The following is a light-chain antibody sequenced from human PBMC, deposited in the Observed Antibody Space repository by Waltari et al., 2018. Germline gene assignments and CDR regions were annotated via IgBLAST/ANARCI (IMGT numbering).Light chain of an antibody. Sequence: QSVLSQPPSASGTPGQRVTISCSGTNYNIGNNSVYWYHQLPGTAPKLLIYRNNQRPSGVPDRFSGSKSGTSASLAISGLRSEDEAHYYCASWDGSLGGVIFGGGTKLTVL. CDR3: ASWDGSLGGVI. CDR1: NYNIGNNS. CDR2: RNN. V-gene: IGLV1-47*01. J-gene: IGLJ2*01.